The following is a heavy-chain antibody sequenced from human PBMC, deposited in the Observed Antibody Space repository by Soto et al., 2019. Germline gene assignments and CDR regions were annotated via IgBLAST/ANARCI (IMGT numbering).Heavy chain of an antibody. J-gene: IGHJ5*02. Sequence: SETLSLTCTVPGGSISSYHWSWIRQPPGKGLEWIGYIYYTGSTNYNPSLKSRVTISVDTSKNQFSLKLSSVTAADTAVYYCAREDYDSRFDPWGQGTLVTVSS. V-gene: IGHV4-59*01. CDR3: AREDYDSRFDP. CDR1: GGSISSYH. CDR2: IYYTGST. D-gene: IGHD3-3*01.